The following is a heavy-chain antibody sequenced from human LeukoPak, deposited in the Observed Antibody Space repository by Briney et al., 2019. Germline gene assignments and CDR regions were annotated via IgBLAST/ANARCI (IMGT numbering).Heavy chain of an antibody. CDR1: GFTFGNFA. CDR2: ISGGGGIT. V-gene: IGHV3-23*01. Sequence: QPGGSLRLSCAASGFTFGNFAMRWVRQAPGEGLQCVSSISGGGGITNYADSVKGRFTVSRDNSKSTVYLQMNSLRAEDTAVYFCAKSASGSFYNDYWGQGTLVTVSS. J-gene: IGHJ4*02. D-gene: IGHD3-10*01. CDR3: AKSASGSFYNDY.